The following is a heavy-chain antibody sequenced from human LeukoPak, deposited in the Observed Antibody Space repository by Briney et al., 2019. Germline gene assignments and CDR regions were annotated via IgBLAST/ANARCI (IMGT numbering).Heavy chain of an antibody. J-gene: IGHJ4*02. CDR2: IIPIFGTA. CDR3: ARSGYDTPYFDY. V-gene: IGHV1-69*13. Sequence: GASVKVSCKASGGTFSSYAISWVRQAPGQGLEWMGGIIPIFGTANYAQMFQGRVTITADESTSTAYMELSSLRSEDTAVYYCARSGYDTPYFDYWGQGTLVTVSS. CDR1: GGTFSSYA. D-gene: IGHD5-12*01.